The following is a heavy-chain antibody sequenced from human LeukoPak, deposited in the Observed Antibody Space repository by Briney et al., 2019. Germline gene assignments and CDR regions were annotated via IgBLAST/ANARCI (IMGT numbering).Heavy chain of an antibody. V-gene: IGHV6-1*01. Sequence: SQTLSLTCAISGDSVSSNSVTWNWIGQSPSRGPEWLGRTYYRSTWYNDYAVSVRGRITVNPDKSKNQFSLHLNSVTPEDTAVYYCARRLTQYDCFDPWGQGILVTVSS. CDR3: ARRLTQYDCFDP. CDR2: TYYRSTWYN. CDR1: GDSVSSNSVT. D-gene: IGHD2-2*01. J-gene: IGHJ5*02.